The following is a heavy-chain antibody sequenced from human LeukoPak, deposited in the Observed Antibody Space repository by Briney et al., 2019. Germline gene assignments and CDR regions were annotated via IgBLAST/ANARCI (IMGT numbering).Heavy chain of an antibody. Sequence: GGSLRLSCAASGFTFSSYWMSWVRQAPGKGLEWVANIKQDGSEKYYVDPVKGRFTISRDNAKNSLYLQMNSLRAEDTAVYYCARDSWDYYGSGSYYRNYYYYGMDVWGKGTTVTVSS. D-gene: IGHD3-10*01. CDR1: GFTFSSYW. CDR3: ARDSWDYYGSGSYYRNYYYYGMDV. J-gene: IGHJ6*04. V-gene: IGHV3-7*03. CDR2: IKQDGSEK.